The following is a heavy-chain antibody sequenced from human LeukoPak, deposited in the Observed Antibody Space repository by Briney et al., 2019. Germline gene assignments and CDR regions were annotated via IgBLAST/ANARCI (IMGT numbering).Heavy chain of an antibody. Sequence: SETLSLTCTVSGYSISSGYYWSWIRQPPGKGLEWIGYIYYSGSTNYNPSLKSRVTISVDTSKNQFSLKLSSVTAADTAVYYCAREVIRSSWYYYYYYMDVWGKGTTVTVSS. CDR3: AREVIRSSWYYYYYYMDV. CDR2: IYYSGST. J-gene: IGHJ6*03. CDR1: GYSISSGYY. V-gene: IGHV4-61*01. D-gene: IGHD6-13*01.